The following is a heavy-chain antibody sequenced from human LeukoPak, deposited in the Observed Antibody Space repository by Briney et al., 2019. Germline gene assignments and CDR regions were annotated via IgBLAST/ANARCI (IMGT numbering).Heavy chain of an antibody. Sequence: GSLRLSCAASGFTFSSYSMNWVRQAPGEGLEWVSYISSSSSTIYYADSVKGRFTISRDNAKNSLYLQMNSLRAEDTAVYYCARELGTVTTDYWGQGTLVTVSS. D-gene: IGHD4-17*01. CDR2: ISSSSSTI. J-gene: IGHJ4*02. CDR1: GFTFSSYS. CDR3: ARELGTVTTDY. V-gene: IGHV3-48*01.